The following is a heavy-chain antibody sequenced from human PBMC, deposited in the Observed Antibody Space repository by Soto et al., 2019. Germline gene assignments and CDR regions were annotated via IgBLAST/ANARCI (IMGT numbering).Heavy chain of an antibody. V-gene: IGHV5-51*01. Sequence: PRESLKTSCKRSGYSFSNYWIGWVRQMPGKGLEWKGIIYPDDSDTRYRPSFQGQVTTSADKSISTAYLQWSSLTASDTAIYYCARHGLAVAMYYGMDVWGQGTTVTVSS. CDR2: IYPDDSDT. CDR1: GYSFSNYW. D-gene: IGHD6-19*01. CDR3: ARHGLAVAMYYGMDV. J-gene: IGHJ6*02.